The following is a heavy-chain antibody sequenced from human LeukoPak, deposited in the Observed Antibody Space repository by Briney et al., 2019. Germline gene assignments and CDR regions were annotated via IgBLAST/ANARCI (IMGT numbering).Heavy chain of an antibody. J-gene: IGHJ4*02. CDR1: GFTFSSYA. Sequence: GGSLRLSCAASGFTFSSYAMSWVRQAPGKGLEWVSAISGSGGSTYYADSVKGRFTISRDNSKNTLYLQMNSLRAEDTAVYYCAKDVWDFDYSKAWFDNWGQGTLVTVSS. CDR3: AKDVWDFDYSKAWFDN. V-gene: IGHV3-23*01. D-gene: IGHD4-11*01. CDR2: ISGSGGST.